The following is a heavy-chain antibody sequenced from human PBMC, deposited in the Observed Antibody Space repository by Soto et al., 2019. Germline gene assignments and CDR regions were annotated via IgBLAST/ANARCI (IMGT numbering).Heavy chain of an antibody. CDR3: ASYPGIAVAGTRFDY. Sequence: QVQLVQSGAEVKKPGSSVKVSCKASGGTFSSYAISWVRQAPGQGLEWIGGIIPILGTANYAQKFQGRVTITAVASTSTAYMALSSLRSEDTAVYYCASYPGIAVAGTRFDYWGQGTLVTVSS. CDR1: GGTFSSYA. CDR2: IIPILGTA. D-gene: IGHD6-19*01. J-gene: IGHJ4*02. V-gene: IGHV1-69*01.